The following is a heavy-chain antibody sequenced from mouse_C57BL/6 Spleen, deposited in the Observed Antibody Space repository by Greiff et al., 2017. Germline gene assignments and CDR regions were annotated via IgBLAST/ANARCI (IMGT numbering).Heavy chain of an antibody. V-gene: IGHV1-76*01. CDR1: GYTFTDYY. J-gene: IGHJ3*01. Sequence: VQLQQSGAELVRPGASVKLSCKASGYTFTDYYINWVKQRPGQGLEWIARIYPGSGNTYYNEKFKGKATLTAEKSSSTAYMQLSSLTSEDSAVYFGAREETTVVAPCAYWGQGTLVTVSA. CDR3: AREETTVVAPCAY. CDR2: IYPGSGNT. D-gene: IGHD1-1*01.